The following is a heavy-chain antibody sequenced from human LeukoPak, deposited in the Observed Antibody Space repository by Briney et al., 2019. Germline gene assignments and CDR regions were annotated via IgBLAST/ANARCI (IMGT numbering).Heavy chain of an antibody. V-gene: IGHV4-34*01. Sequence: SETLSLTCAVYGGSFSGYYWSWLRQPPGKGLEWIGEINHSGSTNYNPSLKSRVTISVDTSKNQFSLKLSSVTAADTAVYYCARTGIAVYYYYYGMDVWGQGTTVTVSS. CDR3: ARTGIAVYYYYYGMDV. CDR2: INHSGST. CDR1: GGSFSGYY. D-gene: IGHD6-19*01. J-gene: IGHJ6*02.